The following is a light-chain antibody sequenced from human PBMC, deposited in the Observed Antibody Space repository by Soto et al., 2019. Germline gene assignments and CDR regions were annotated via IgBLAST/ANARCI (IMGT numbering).Light chain of an antibody. CDR3: SSYTVSSTYVV. CDR1: SSDVGGYNY. CDR2: DVS. V-gene: IGLV2-14*01. Sequence: QSALTQPASVSGSPGQSITISCTGTSSDVGGYNYVSWYQQHPGKAPKLMIYDVSNRPSGVSNRFSGSKSANTASLTISGLQAEDEAEYYCSSYTVSSTYVVFGGGTKVTVL. J-gene: IGLJ2*01.